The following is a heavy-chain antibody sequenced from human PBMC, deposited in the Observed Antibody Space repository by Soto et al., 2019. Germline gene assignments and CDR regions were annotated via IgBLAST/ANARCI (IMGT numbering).Heavy chain of an antibody. J-gene: IGHJ5*02. Sequence: GGSLRLSCAASGFTFSSYAMSWVRQAPGKGLEWVSAISGSGGSTNYADSVKGRFTISRDNSKNTLYLQMNSLRAEDTAVYYCAKDIVVLVAAKNLSWFDPWGQGTLVTVSS. CDR3: AKDIVVLVAAKNLSWFDP. D-gene: IGHD2-15*01. CDR2: ISGSGGST. V-gene: IGHV3-23*01. CDR1: GFTFSSYA.